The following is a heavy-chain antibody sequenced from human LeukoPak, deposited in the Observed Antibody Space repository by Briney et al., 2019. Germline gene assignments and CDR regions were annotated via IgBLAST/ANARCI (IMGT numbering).Heavy chain of an antibody. CDR2: VSGYDGRT. J-gene: IGHJ3*02. V-gene: IGHV1-18*01. CDR3: ARDYYNDYEDTFDI. CDR1: GYSFASYG. D-gene: IGHD4-11*01. Sequence: AASVKVSCKASGYSFASYGISWVRQAPGQGLEWMGWVSGYDGRTNYAQNLKGRVTVTAETSTSTVYMELRSLRSDDTAIYYCARDYYNDYEDTFDIWGQGTMVTVSS.